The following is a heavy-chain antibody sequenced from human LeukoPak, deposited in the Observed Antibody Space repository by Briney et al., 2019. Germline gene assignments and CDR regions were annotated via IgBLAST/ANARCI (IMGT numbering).Heavy chain of an antibody. J-gene: IGHJ5*02. Sequence: PSETLSLTCTVSGGSISSYYWSWIRQPPGKGLQWSGYIYYSGSTNYNPSLKSRVTISVDTSKNQFSLKLSSVTAADTAVYYCAGADSVVVPAAMRFDPWGQGTLVTVSS. CDR3: AGADSVVVPAAMRFDP. CDR1: GGSISSYY. D-gene: IGHD2-2*01. CDR2: IYYSGST. V-gene: IGHV4-59*08.